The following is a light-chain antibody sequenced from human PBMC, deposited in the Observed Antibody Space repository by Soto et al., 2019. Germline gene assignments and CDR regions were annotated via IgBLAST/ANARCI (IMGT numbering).Light chain of an antibody. CDR3: QQYHNWPPQYT. CDR2: GAS. Sequence: EIVMTQSTASLSVSPGEGATLSCRASQTVASNLAWYQQKPGQAPRLLIHGASTRATGVPARFSGSGSGTDFTLTISSLQSEDFGVYYCQQYHNWPPQYTFGQGTKLQIK. J-gene: IGKJ2*01. CDR1: QTVASN. V-gene: IGKV3-15*01.